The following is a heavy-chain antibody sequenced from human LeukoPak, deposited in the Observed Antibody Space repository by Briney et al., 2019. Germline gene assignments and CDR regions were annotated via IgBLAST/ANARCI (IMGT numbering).Heavy chain of an antibody. V-gene: IGHV3-7*01. J-gene: IGHJ3*02. CDR2: IKQDGIET. D-gene: IGHD6-13*01. Sequence: GGSLRLSCAASGFNSGNYWMSWVRQAPGQRLEWLANIKQDGIETYYLDSVKGRFTISRDSARNSVYLQMNSLRADETAVYFCARFIASPGPDAFDIWGQGTLVIVSS. CDR1: GFNSGNYW. CDR3: ARFIASPGPDAFDI.